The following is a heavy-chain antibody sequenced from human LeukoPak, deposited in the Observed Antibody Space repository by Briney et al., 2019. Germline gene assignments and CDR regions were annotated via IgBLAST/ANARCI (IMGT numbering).Heavy chain of an antibody. CDR3: ARDGYYYDSSGYYYQVAISYAFDI. J-gene: IGHJ3*02. CDR2: IYSGGST. Sequence: GGSLRLSCAASGFTVSSKYMSWVRQAPGKGLEWVSGIYSGGSTYNADSVKGRFTISRDNSKNTLYLQMNSLRAEDTAVYYCARDGYYYDSSGYYYQVAISYAFDIWGQGTMVTVSS. CDR1: GFTVSSKY. V-gene: IGHV3-66*01. D-gene: IGHD3-22*01.